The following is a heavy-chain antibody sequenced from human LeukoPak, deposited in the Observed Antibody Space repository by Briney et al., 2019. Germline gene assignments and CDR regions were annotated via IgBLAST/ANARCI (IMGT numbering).Heavy chain of an antibody. CDR2: VNHSGST. Sequence: SETLSLTCAVYGGSFSGNYWSWIRQPPGRGLGWIGDVNHSGSTNYNPSLKSRVTISVDTSKNQFSLKLSSVTAADTALYYCARKTDGFNDGFGYWGQGTLVTVSS. CDR1: GGSFSGNY. D-gene: IGHD5-24*01. CDR3: ARKTDGFNDGFGY. V-gene: IGHV4-34*01. J-gene: IGHJ4*02.